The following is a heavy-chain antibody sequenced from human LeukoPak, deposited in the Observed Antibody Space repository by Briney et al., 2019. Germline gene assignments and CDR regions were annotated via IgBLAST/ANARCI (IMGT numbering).Heavy chain of an antibody. Sequence: GGSLRLSCAASGFTFSSYAMSWVRQAPGKGLEWVSAISGSGGSTYYADSVKGRFTISRDNSKNTLYLQMNSLRAEDTAVYYCAKIGPPPDIVVVVAATADYWGQGTLVTVSS. D-gene: IGHD2-15*01. J-gene: IGHJ4*02. CDR2: ISGSGGST. V-gene: IGHV3-23*01. CDR1: GFTFSSYA. CDR3: AKIGPPPDIVVVVAATADY.